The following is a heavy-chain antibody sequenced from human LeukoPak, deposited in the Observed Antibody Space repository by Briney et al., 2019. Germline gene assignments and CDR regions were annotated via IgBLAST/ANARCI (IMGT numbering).Heavy chain of an antibody. CDR2: ISGSGGSI. J-gene: IGHJ4*02. V-gene: IGHV3-23*01. Sequence: PGGSLRLSCAASGFTFSSYAMNWVRQAPGKGLEWVSAISGSGGSIYYADSVKGRFTISRDNSKNTLYLQMNSLRAEDTAVYYCAKASFEYYYDSSGYYSGNWGQGTLVTVSS. CDR1: GFTFSSYA. D-gene: IGHD3-22*01. CDR3: AKASFEYYYDSSGYYSGN.